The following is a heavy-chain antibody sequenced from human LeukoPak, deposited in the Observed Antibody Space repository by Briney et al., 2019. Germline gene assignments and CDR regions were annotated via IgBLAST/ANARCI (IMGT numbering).Heavy chain of an antibody. CDR1: GGRFKSYG. CDR2: IIPVFDRP. CDR3: ARDRRSSGWYTYDKYYHMDV. Sequence: SVKVSCKTTGGRFKSYGFSWVRQAPGQGLEWMGGIIPVFDRPNYAQKFEGRVTITAYKSTNTTYMEISRLTSDDTAVYYCARDRRSSGWYTYDKYYHMDVWGKGTTVTVSS. J-gene: IGHJ6*03. D-gene: IGHD6-19*01. V-gene: IGHV1-69*06.